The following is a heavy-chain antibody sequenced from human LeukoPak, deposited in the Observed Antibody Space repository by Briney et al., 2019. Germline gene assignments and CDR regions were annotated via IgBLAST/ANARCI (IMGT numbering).Heavy chain of an antibody. Sequence: GGSLRLSCAASGFTFSSYSMNWVRQAPGKGLEWVSSISSSSSYIYYADSVKGRFTISRDNSKNTLYLQMNSLRAEDTAVYYCWVRYSPDAFDIWGQGTMVTVSS. V-gene: IGHV3-21*01. CDR3: WVRYSPDAFDI. CDR2: ISSSSSYI. D-gene: IGHD3-9*01. CDR1: GFTFSSYS. J-gene: IGHJ3*02.